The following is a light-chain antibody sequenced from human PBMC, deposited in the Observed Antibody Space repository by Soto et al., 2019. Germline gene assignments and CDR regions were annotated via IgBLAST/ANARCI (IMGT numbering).Light chain of an antibody. CDR3: DSYTSSRAYV. CDR2: EVS. V-gene: IGLV2-14*01. Sequence: QSALTQPASVSGSPGQSITISCTGTSSDVGGYNYVSWYQQQADKAPKPIIHEVSNRPSGVSNRFSGSKSGNTASLTISGLQAEDEADYYCDSYTSSRAYVFGIGTKLTVL. J-gene: IGLJ1*01. CDR1: SSDVGGYNY.